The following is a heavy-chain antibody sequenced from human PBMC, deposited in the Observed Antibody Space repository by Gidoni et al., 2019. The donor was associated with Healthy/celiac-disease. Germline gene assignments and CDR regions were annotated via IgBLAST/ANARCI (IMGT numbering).Heavy chain of an antibody. J-gene: IGHJ6*03. Sequence: QVQLQQWGAGLLKPSETLSLTCAVYGGSFSGYYWSWIRQPPGKGLEWIGEINHSGSTNYNPSLKSRVTISVDTSKNQFSLKLSSVTAADTAVYYCARGRGYCSSTSCYTYYYYYYMDVWGKGTTVTVSS. D-gene: IGHD2-2*02. CDR2: INHSGST. CDR1: GGSFSGYY. V-gene: IGHV4-34*01. CDR3: ARGRGYCSSTSCYTYYYYYYMDV.